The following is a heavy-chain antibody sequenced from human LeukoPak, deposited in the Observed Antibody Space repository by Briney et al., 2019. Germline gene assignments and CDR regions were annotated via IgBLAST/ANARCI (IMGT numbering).Heavy chain of an antibody. Sequence: GGSLRLSCAASGFTLSSYAMSWVRQGPGKGLEWVSAISVSGNTYHADSVKGRFTISRDNAKNSLYLQMNSLRAEDTAVYCCNPFTHYYDSSGRTDDYWGQGTLVTVSS. D-gene: IGHD3-22*01. CDR1: GFTLSSYA. J-gene: IGHJ4*02. CDR2: ISVSGNT. CDR3: NPFTHYYDSSGRTDDY. V-gene: IGHV3-23*01.